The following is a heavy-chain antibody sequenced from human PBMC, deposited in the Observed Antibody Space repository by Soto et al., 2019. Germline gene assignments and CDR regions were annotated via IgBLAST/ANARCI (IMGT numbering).Heavy chain of an antibody. CDR1: GGSSNNCY. Sequence: LALTCTVSGGSSNNCYWSWVGQPPGKGLEWIGYIYYAGNTNYNPSLKSRVTISVDTSKTKIYLNLRSMTAADTAVYYFARDRGGVGARVAFDIGGQGSM. D-gene: IGHD1-26*01. V-gene: IGHV4-59*01. J-gene: IGHJ3*02. CDR3: ARDRGGVGARVAFDI. CDR2: IYYAGNT.